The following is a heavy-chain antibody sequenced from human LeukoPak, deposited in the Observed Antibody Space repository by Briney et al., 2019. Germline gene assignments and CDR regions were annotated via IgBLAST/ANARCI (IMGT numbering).Heavy chain of an antibody. CDR2: INHSGST. J-gene: IGHJ3*02. Sequence: SETLSLTCAVYGGSFSGYYWSWIRQPPGKGLEWIGEINHSGSTNYNPSLKSRVTISVDTSKNQFSLKLSSVTAADTAVYYCARVLHVGIVVVKDAFDIWGQGTMVTVSS. D-gene: IGHD3-22*01. CDR1: GGSFSGYY. V-gene: IGHV4-34*01. CDR3: ARVLHVGIVVVKDAFDI.